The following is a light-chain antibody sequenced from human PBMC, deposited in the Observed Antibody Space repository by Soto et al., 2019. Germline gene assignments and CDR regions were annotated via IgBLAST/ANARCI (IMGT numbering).Light chain of an antibody. CDR1: ETVATN. Sequence: MTQSPSTLSVSPGERATLSCRASETVATNLAWCQQKPGQAPRLLISGASTRAAGISDRFRGSGSGTEFTLTISSLRSEDSAIYYCQQYFEWPPMTFGQGTKVDTK. CDR2: GAS. V-gene: IGKV3-15*01. J-gene: IGKJ1*01. CDR3: QQYFEWPPMT.